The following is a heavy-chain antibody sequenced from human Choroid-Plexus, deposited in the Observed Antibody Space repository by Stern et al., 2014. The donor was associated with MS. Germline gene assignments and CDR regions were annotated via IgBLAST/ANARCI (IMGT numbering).Heavy chain of an antibody. CDR3: SKDRHYLTYFFDH. CDR2: VSYDVSNK. V-gene: IGHV3-30*18. J-gene: IGHJ5*02. Sequence: QVQLVESGGGVVQPGRPLRLSCVASGFTFGRCAMHSVRQAPGNGLEWVAGVSYDVSNKYYAGSVKGRFTISRDNSQNTLYMQMSSLRPEDTAVYYCSKDRHYLTYFFDHCGQGSLVTVSS. CDR1: GFTFGRCA. D-gene: IGHD2/OR15-2a*01.